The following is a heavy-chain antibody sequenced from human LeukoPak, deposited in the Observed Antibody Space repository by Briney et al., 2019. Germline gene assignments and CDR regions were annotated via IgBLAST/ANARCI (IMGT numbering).Heavy chain of an antibody. CDR1: GGTFSSYA. V-gene: IGHV1-69*05. J-gene: IGHJ5*02. Sequence: ASVKVSCKASGGTFSSYAISWVRQAPGQGLEWMGGIIPIFGTANYAQKFQGRVTITTDEPTSTAYMELSSLRSEDTAVYYCARRVGQLEAWFDPWGQGTLVTVSS. D-gene: IGHD6-6*01. CDR3: ARRVGQLEAWFDP. CDR2: IIPIFGTA.